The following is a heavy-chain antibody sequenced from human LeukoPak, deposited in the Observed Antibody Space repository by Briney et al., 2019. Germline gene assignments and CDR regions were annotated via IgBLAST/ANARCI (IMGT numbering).Heavy chain of an antibody. Sequence: SVKVSCKASGGTFSSYAISWVRQAPGQGLEWMGGIIPIFGTANYAQKFQGRVTITADESTSTAYMELSSLRSEDTAVYYCARGVNWNDDSTSFDYWGQGTLVTVSS. D-gene: IGHD1-20*01. CDR2: IIPIFGTA. J-gene: IGHJ4*02. CDR1: GGTFSSYA. V-gene: IGHV1-69*13. CDR3: ARGVNWNDDSTSFDY.